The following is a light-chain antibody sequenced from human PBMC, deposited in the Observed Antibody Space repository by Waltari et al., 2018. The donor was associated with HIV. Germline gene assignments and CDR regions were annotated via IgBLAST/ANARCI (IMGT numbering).Light chain of an antibody. V-gene: IGKV1-5*03. CDR2: KAS. CDR1: QTISQW. J-gene: IGKJ2*01. CDR3: QQYNNYLYT. Sequence: EIQMTQSPSTLSASVGDRVTITCRASQTISQWLAWYQQKPGKAPNLLIYKASTLVNGVPSRFSGSGSGTEFTLTITSLQPDDFATYFCQQYNNYLYTFGQGTKVEI.